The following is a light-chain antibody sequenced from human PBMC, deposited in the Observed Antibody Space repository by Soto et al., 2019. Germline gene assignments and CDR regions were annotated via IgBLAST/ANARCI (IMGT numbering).Light chain of an antibody. Sequence: EVVLTQSPVTLSLSPGERATLSCRASQSVSTSFLAWYQQTPGQAPRLLIYGASTRATGIPVRFSGSGSGTEFTLTISSLQSEDFAVYYCQQYDKWPPVTFGQGTRLEIK. J-gene: IGKJ5*01. CDR1: QSVSTS. CDR2: GAS. CDR3: QQYDKWPPVT. V-gene: IGKV3-15*01.